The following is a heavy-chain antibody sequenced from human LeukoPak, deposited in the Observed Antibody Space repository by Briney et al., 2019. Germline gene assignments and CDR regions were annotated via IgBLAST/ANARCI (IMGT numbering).Heavy chain of an antibody. J-gene: IGHJ4*02. CDR1: GVTFDDYA. CDR2: INRNSDTR. D-gene: IGHD1-14*01. Sequence: GGSLRLSCAVSGVTFDDYAMHWVRQVPGKGLEWVSGINRNSDTRGYADSVKGRFTISRDNAKNSLFLQMNILRAEDTAFYYCAKDIVAHITYFDYWGQGTLVTVSS. V-gene: IGHV3-9*01. CDR3: AKDIVAHITYFDY.